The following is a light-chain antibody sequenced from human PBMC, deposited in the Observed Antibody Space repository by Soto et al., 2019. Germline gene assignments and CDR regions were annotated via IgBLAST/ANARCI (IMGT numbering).Light chain of an antibody. CDR3: QTWGSGIHWV. CDR1: SGHSSYA. V-gene: IGLV4-69*01. J-gene: IGLJ3*02. CDR2: LNSDGTH. Sequence: QSVLTQSPSASASLGASVKLTCTLSSGHSSYAIAWHQQQPEKGPRYLMKLNSDGTHSKGDGIPDRFSGSSSGAERYLTISSRQYADEADYYCQTWGSGIHWVFGGGTKLTVL.